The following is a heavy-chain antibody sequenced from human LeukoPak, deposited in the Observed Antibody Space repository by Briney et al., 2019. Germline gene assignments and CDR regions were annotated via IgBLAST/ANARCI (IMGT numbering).Heavy chain of an antibody. CDR3: ARGYAKINDFWSGQGKGEFDY. CDR1: GYTFTSYG. J-gene: IGHJ4*02. CDR2: ISAYNGNT. Sequence: ASVKVSCKASGYTFTSYGISWVRQAPGQGLEWMGWISAYNGNTNYAQKLQGRVTMTTDTSTSTAYMELRSLRSDDTAVYYCARGYAKINDFWSGQGKGEFDYWGQGTLVTVSS. D-gene: IGHD3-3*01. V-gene: IGHV1-18*01.